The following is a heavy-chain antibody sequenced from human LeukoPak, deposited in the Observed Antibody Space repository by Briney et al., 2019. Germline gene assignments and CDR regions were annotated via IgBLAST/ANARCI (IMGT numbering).Heavy chain of an antibody. CDR1: GGSISSYY. CDR3: ARNDYSKGLDY. CDR2: IYSRGST. D-gene: IGHD4-11*01. V-gene: IGHV4-59*01. Sequence: PSETLSLTCTVSGGSISSYYWSWIRQPPGKGLEVIGYIYSRGSTNYTPPHKSRITISVDTSKNQFSRKLSSVTAADTAVYYCARNDYSKGLDYWGQGTLVTVSS. J-gene: IGHJ4*02.